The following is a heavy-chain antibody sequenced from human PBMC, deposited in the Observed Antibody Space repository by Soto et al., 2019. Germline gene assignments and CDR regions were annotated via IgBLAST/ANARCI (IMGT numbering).Heavy chain of an antibody. J-gene: IGHJ5*02. CDR2: INPHGGST. Sequence: ASVKVSCKAPGDTFTSYYLNWVRQAPGQGLEWMGVINPHGGSTKYAQKLQGRITMTRDTSRSTVYMEMSSLRSDDTAIYYSERSSGGNFGIIIEGSNWFDPWGQGNLVTVSS. CDR1: GDTFTSYY. D-gene: IGHD3-3*01. V-gene: IGHV1-46*01. CDR3: ERSSGGNFGIIIEGSNWFDP.